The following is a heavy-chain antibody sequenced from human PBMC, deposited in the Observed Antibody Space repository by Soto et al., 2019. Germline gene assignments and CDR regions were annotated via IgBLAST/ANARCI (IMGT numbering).Heavy chain of an antibody. Sequence: SVKVSCKASGGTFSSYAISWVRQAPGQGLEWMGGIIPIFGTANYAQKFQGRVTITADESTSTAYMELSSLRSEDTAVYYCARGLRYFDWSPPDYYYYYGMDVWGQGTTVTVS. CDR2: IIPIFGTA. CDR3: ARGLRYFDWSPPDYYYYYGMDV. CDR1: GGTFSSYA. J-gene: IGHJ6*02. V-gene: IGHV1-69*13. D-gene: IGHD3-9*01.